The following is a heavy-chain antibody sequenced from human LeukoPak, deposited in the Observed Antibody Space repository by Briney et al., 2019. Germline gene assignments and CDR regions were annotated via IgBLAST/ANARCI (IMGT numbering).Heavy chain of an antibody. CDR3: ARGSRGYYSFDY. Sequence: SETLSLTCAVYGGSFSGYYWSWIRQPPGKGLEWIGEINHSGGTNYNPSLKSRVTISVDTSKNQFSLKLSSVTAADTAVYYCARGSRGYYSFDYWGQGTLVTVSS. J-gene: IGHJ4*02. CDR2: INHSGGT. CDR1: GGSFSGYY. V-gene: IGHV4-34*01. D-gene: IGHD3-10*01.